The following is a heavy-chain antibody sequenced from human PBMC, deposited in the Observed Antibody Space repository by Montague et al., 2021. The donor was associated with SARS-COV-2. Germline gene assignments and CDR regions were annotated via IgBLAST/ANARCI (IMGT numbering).Heavy chain of an antibody. J-gene: IGHJ5*02. CDR2: IYYSGST. CDR3: ARLEAGDCSGGSCYSSWFDP. D-gene: IGHD2-15*01. CDR1: GGSISSYY. V-gene: IGHV4-59*08. Sequence: SETRSLTCTVSGGSISSYYWSWIRQPPGKGLEWIGYIYYSGSTNYNPSLKSRGTISVDTSKNQFSLKLSSVTAADTAVYYCARLEAGDCSGGSCYSSWFDPWGQGTLVTVSS.